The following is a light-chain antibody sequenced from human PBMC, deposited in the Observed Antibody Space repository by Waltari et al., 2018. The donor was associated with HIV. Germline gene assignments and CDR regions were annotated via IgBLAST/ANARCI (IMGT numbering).Light chain of an antibody. J-gene: IGLJ1*01. CDR3: NSRDSSGNQKV. CDR2: GKN. V-gene: IGLV3-19*01. CDR1: SLRSYY. Sequence: SSELTQDPAVSVALGQTVRITCQGDSLRSYYASWYQQKPGQAPVLVIHGKNNRPSGIPDRFSGSSSGNTASLTITGAQAEDEADYYCNSRDSSGNQKVFGTGTKVTVL.